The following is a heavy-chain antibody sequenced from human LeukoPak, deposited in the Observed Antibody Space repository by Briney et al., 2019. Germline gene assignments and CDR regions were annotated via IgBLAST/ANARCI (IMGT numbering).Heavy chain of an antibody. Sequence: GGSLRLSCAASGFTFSNAWMSWVRQAPGKGLEWVGCIKSKTDGGTTDYTAPVKGRFTISRDDSKNTLYLQVNSLKTEDTAVYYCTTDYDILPLQDWGQGTLVTVSS. CDR1: GFTFSNAW. CDR2: IKSKTDGGTT. V-gene: IGHV3-15*01. J-gene: IGHJ4*02. D-gene: IGHD3-9*01. CDR3: TTDYDILPLQD.